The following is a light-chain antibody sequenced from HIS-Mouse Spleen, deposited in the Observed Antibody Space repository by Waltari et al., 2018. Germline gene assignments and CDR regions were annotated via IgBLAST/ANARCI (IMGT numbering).Light chain of an antibody. CDR3: CSYAGSYTLV. V-gene: IGLV2-11*01. CDR1: SSDVGGYHY. CDR2: DVS. Sequence: QSALTQPRSVSGSTGQSVTIPCTGTSSDVGGYHYVSWYQQHPGKAPKLMIYDVSTRPSGVPDRFSGSKSGNTASLTISGLQAEDEADYYCCSYAGSYTLVFGGGTKLTVL. J-gene: IGLJ2*01.